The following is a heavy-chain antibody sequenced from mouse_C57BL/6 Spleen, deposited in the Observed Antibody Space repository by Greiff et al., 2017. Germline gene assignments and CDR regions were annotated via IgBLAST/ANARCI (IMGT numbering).Heavy chain of an antibody. D-gene: IGHD1-1*01. Sequence: VQLQQSGPELVKPGASVKMSCKASGYTFTDYNMHWVKQSHGKSLEWIGNINPNNGGTSYNQKFKGKATLTVNKSSNTAYMELRSLTSEDSAVYCCARWRVTTVVGYFGVWGTGATVTVSS. CDR3: ARWRVTTVVGYFGV. CDR2: INPNNGGT. CDR1: GYTFTDYN. V-gene: IGHV1-22*01. J-gene: IGHJ1*03.